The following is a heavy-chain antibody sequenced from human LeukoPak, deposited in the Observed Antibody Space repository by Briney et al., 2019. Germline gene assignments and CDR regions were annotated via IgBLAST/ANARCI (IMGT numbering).Heavy chain of an antibody. J-gene: IGHJ2*01. Sequence: KPSETLSLTCTVSGGSIRSYHWSWIRQPAGKGLEWVGLIYTSGNTKYNSSLKSRVSMSVDTSQNQFSLKLRSVTAADTAVYFCASLGSGRFFDLWGRGTLVTVSS. D-gene: IGHD3-16*01. CDR3: ASLGSGRFFDL. CDR2: IYTSGNT. V-gene: IGHV4-4*07. CDR1: GGSIRSYH.